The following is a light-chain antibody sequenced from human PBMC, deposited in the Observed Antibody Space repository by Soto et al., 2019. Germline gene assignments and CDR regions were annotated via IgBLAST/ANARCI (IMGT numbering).Light chain of an antibody. V-gene: IGKV3-11*01. CDR1: QSINSY. J-gene: IGKJ5*01. Sequence: EIVLTQSPATLSLSPWEGATLSCRASQSINSYLAWYQQKPGQAPRLLIYDASNRATGIPARFSGSGSGTDFTLTISSLEPEDFAVYYCQQRSTSFGQGTRLEIK. CDR2: DAS. CDR3: QQRSTS.